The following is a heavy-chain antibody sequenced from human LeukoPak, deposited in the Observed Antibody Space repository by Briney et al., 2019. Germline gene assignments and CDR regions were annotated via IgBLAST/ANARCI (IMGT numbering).Heavy chain of an antibody. CDR3: ARLYSSSWKQLDY. D-gene: IGHD6-13*01. CDR2: IYPGDSDT. CDR1: ATALTTTG. Sequence: GAPLKTPSRVLATALTTTGSGRWRRMPGKAWGGWAFIYPGDSDTRYSPSFQGQVTISADKSISTAYLQWSSLKASDTAMYYCARLYSSSWKQLDYWGQGTLVTVSS. V-gene: IGHV5-51*03. J-gene: IGHJ4*02.